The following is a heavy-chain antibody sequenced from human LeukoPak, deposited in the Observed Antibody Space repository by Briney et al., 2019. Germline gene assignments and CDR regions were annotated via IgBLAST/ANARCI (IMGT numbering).Heavy chain of an antibody. J-gene: IGHJ4*02. V-gene: IGHV3-23*01. CDR1: GSTFSSYA. CDR2: LSGRGDTT. Sequence: PGGSLRLSCAASGSTFSSYAMSWVRQAPGKGLEWVSGLSGRGDTTHYADSVKGRFTISRDNSKNTLYLQMSSLRAEDTAVYYCAKDHELYDFWSGYSSGFDYWGQGTLVTVSS. CDR3: AKDHELYDFWSGYSSGFDY. D-gene: IGHD3-3*01.